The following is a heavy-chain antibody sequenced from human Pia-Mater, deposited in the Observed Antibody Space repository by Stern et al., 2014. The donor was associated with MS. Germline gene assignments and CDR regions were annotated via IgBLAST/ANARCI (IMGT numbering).Heavy chain of an antibody. D-gene: IGHD6-13*01. CDR3: ARHQGGVAAN. J-gene: IGHJ4*02. V-gene: IGHV1-69*01. CDR2: ISPMFSVA. Sequence: QVKLGQSGAEVKKPETSVKVSCKAYGGSFSSFDISWGRQAPGQRLEWFGEISPMFSVANYAQNFQGRVTFTADESTSTAYMELSSLRSEDTAVYYCARHQGGVAANWGQGTLVTVSS. CDR1: GGSFSSFD.